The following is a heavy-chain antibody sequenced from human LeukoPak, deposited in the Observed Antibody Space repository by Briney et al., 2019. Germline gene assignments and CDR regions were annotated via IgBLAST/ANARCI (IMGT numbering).Heavy chain of an antibody. CDR3: VKGPRIVGATVPGDY. J-gene: IGHJ4*02. D-gene: IGHD1-26*01. CDR2: ISSNGGST. CDR1: GFTFSSYA. V-gene: IGHV3-64D*06. Sequence: PGGSLRLSCAASGFTFSSYAMSWVRQAPGKGLEYVSAISSNGGSTYYADSVKGRFTISRDNSKNTLYLQMSSLRAEDTAVYYCVKGPRIVGATVPGDYWGQGTLVTVSS.